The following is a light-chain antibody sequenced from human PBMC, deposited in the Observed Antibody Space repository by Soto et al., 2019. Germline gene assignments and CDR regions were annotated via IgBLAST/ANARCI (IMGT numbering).Light chain of an antibody. CDR2: GAS. J-gene: IGKJ1*01. Sequence: EILMTQSPATLSVSPGGRATLSCRASQSISDTLAWYQQKPGQAPRLLIYGASTRAPGFPARFSGSGSGTDFTLTISSLQSEDFAVYYCQQYNNWPWTFGQGTKV. CDR3: QQYNNWPWT. V-gene: IGKV3-15*01. CDR1: QSISDT.